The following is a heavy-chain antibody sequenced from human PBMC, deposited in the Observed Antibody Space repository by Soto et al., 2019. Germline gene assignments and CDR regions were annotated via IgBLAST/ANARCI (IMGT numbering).Heavy chain of an antibody. CDR1: GFTFSSYW. CDR2: IKQDGSEK. J-gene: IGHJ4*02. V-gene: IGHV3-7*01. D-gene: IGHD3-3*01. Sequence: PGGSLRLSCAASGFTFSSYWMSWVRQAPGKGLEWVANIKQDGSEKYYVDSVKGRFTISRDNAKNSLYLQMNSLRAEDTAVYYCARDPIWSGRGFVDYWGQGTLVTVSS. CDR3: ARDPIWSGRGFVDY.